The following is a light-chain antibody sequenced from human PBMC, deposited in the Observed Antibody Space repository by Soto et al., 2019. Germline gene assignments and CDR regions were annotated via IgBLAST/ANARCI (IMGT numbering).Light chain of an antibody. V-gene: IGKV3-20*01. CDR2: GAS. Sequence: EIVLTHSPGTLSMSPCERATLSSRASQSVSNNYLAWYQQKPGQAPRLLIYGASNRATGIPDRFSGSGSGTDFTLTISRLEPEDFAVYYCQQYGSSGTFGQGTK. CDR1: QSVSNNY. CDR3: QQYGSSGT. J-gene: IGKJ1*01.